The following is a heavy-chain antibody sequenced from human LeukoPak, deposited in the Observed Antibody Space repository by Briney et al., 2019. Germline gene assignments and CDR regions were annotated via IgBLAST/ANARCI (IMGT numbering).Heavy chain of an antibody. CDR2: IWYDGSNK. Sequence: GGSLRLSCAASGFTFSTYNMNWVRQAPGKGLEWVAVIWYDGSNKFYADSVRGRFTISRDNSKNTLYVQMNSLRAEDTAVYYCARGRGSGWYDAFDIWGQGTMVTVSS. J-gene: IGHJ3*02. D-gene: IGHD6-19*01. CDR1: GFTFSTYN. V-gene: IGHV3-33*08. CDR3: ARGRGSGWYDAFDI.